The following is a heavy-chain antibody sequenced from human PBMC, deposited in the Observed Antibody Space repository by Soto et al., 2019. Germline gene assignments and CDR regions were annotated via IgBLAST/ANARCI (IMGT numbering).Heavy chain of an antibody. J-gene: IGHJ4*02. CDR3: ARVRGTAGKRYFDY. Sequence: SETLSLNCTVSGGSMIAYYWNWMRQPPGKGLQWIGYTYYSGSTTYNPSLKSRVTISVDSSKNQFSLKLDSVTPADTAVYYCARVRGTAGKRYFDYWGPGTLVTVSS. CDR2: TYYSGST. CDR1: GGSMIAYY. V-gene: IGHV4-59*01. D-gene: IGHD6-13*01.